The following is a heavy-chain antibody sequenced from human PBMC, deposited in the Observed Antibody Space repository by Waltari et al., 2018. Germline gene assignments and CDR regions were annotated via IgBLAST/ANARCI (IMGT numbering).Heavy chain of an antibody. J-gene: IGHJ4*02. CDR3: ARDMSRIDLLLWFLGAFDY. CDR1: GFTFSYYY. Sequence: EVQLVESGGGLVQPGGSLRLSCAASGFTFSYYYMSGVRQAPGKGLEWVSAISGSGGSTYYADSVKGRFTISRDNSKNTLYLQMNSLRAEDTAVYYCARDMSRIDLLLWFLGAFDYWGQGTLVTVSS. D-gene: IGHD3-10*01. CDR2: ISGSGGST. V-gene: IGHV3-23*04.